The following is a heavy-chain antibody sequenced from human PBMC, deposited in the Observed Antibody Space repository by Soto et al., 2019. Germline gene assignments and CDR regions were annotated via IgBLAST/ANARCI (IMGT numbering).Heavy chain of an antibody. Sequence: SETLSLTCAVYGGSFSGYYWSWIRQPPGKGLEWIGEINHSGSTNYNPSLKSRVTISVDTSKNQFSLKLSSVTAADTAVFYCARVVLRTDEATSSYYFDYWGQGTLVTVSS. CDR2: INHSGST. CDR1: GGSFSGYY. CDR3: ARVVLRTDEATSSYYFDY. V-gene: IGHV4-34*01. J-gene: IGHJ4*02. D-gene: IGHD3-3*01.